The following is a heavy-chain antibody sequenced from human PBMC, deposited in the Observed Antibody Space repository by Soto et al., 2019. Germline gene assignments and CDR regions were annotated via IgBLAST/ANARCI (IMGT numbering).Heavy chain of an antibody. Sequence: QVQLVESGGDLVKPGGSLRLSCRASGLTLSDFYMSWVRQTPGKGPEWLSYISSDSSDIFYADSVKGRFTISRDNAQNSLYLQMNGLTVDDTAVYFCARGHLGLEIWGQGTTVTVSS. CDR2: ISSDSSDI. J-gene: IGHJ6*02. CDR3: ARGHLGLEI. V-gene: IGHV3-11*01. CDR1: GLTLSDFY.